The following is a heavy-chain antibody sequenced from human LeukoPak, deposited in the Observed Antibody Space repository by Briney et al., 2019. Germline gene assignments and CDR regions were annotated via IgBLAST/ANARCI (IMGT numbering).Heavy chain of an antibody. Sequence: SETLSLTCAVYGGSFSGYYWSWNRQPPGKGLEWIGEINHSGSTNYNPSLKSRVTISVDTSKNQFSLKLSSVTAADTAVYYCARRPSDSGGRYEDNWFDPWGQGTLVTVSS. CDR1: GGSFSGYY. V-gene: IGHV4-34*01. J-gene: IGHJ5*02. D-gene: IGHD6-19*01. CDR2: INHSGST. CDR3: ARRPSDSGGRYEDNWFDP.